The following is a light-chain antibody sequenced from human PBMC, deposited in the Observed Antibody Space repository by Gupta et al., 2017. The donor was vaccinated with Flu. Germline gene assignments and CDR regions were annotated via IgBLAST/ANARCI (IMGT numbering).Light chain of an antibody. V-gene: IGLV1-47*01. CDR3: AARDGSLSGRV. J-gene: IGLJ1*01. CDR2: GDN. Sequence: QSALTQPPSASGTPGLSITISCSGSSSNMGSNSVYWYQQLPGAAPKLLIYGDNQRPSGVPGRFSGTKCGTSASLGISGLRAEDEGDYYCAARDGSLSGRVFGTGTEISVL. CDR1: SSNMGSNS.